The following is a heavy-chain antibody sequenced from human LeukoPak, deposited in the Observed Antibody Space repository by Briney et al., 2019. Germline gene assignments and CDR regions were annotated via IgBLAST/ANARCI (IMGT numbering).Heavy chain of an antibody. D-gene: IGHD6-13*01. J-gene: IGHJ5*02. V-gene: IGHV4-34*01. CDR1: GGSFSGYY. CDR3: ARGRIAAAGIAGWFDP. CDR2: INHSGST. Sequence: SETLSLTCAVYGGSFSGYYWSWIRQPPGKGLEWIGEINHSGSTNYNPSLKSRVTISVDTSKNQFSLKLSSVTAEDTAVYYCARGRIAAAGIAGWFDPWGQGTLVTVSS.